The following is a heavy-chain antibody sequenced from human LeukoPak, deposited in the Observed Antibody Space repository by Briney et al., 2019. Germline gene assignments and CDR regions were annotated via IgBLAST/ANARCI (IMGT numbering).Heavy chain of an antibody. D-gene: IGHD2-2*01. V-gene: IGHV3-30*04. Sequence: GGSLRLSCAASGFTFSSYAMHWVRQAPGKGLKWVAVISYDGSNKYYADSMKGRFTISRDNSKNMLYLQMNSLRAEDTAVYYCARELYCSSTSCYEGSGDYWGQGTLVTVSS. CDR1: GFTFSSYA. CDR2: ISYDGSNK. J-gene: IGHJ4*02. CDR3: ARELYCSSTSCYEGSGDY.